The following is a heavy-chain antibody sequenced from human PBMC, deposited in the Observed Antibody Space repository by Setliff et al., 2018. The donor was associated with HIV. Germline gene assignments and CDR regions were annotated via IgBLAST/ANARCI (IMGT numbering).Heavy chain of an antibody. J-gene: IGHJ6*02. V-gene: IGHV3-7*01. CDR3: AREDQLLSGHYYYNGMDV. CDR2: IKQDGSEM. CDR1: GFTFSSYW. Sequence: GGSLRLSCAASGFTFSSYWMGWVRQAPGKGLEWVANIKQDGSEMYYVDSVKGRFTISRDNSKNTLYLQMNSLRSEDSAVYYCAREDQLLSGHYYYNGMDVWGQGTTVTVSS. D-gene: IGHD2-2*01.